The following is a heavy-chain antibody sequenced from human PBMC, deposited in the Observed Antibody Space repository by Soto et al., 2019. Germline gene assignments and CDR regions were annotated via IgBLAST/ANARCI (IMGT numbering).Heavy chain of an antibody. V-gene: IGHV4-59*11. J-gene: IGHJ5*02. CDR3: AKSSRQYASAIQAFFDP. Sequence: SETLSLTCTVSGGSINSHYWSWIRQPPGKRLEWLGYIYSSGFTTYNPSLKGRLTISVDTSKNQFSLRLSSVTSADTAVYYCAKSSRQYASAIQAFFDPWGLGTLVTVSS. CDR2: IYSSGFT. CDR1: GGSINSHY. D-gene: IGHD2-2*01.